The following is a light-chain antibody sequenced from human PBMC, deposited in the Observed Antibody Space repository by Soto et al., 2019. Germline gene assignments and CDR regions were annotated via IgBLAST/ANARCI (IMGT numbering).Light chain of an antibody. CDR2: WAS. CDR3: QQYYTTPLT. V-gene: IGKV4-1*01. Sequence: DIVMTQSPDSLAVSLGERATINCKSSQSVLYSSNNKNYLAWYQQKPGQPPKLLIYWASIRESGVPDRFTGSGSETDFTLTINSLQAEDVAIYYCQQYYTTPLTFGGGTKVDIK. CDR1: QSVLYSSNNKNY. J-gene: IGKJ4*01.